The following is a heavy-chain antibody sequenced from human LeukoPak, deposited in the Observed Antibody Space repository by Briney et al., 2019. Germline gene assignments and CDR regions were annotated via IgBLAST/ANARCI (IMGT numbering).Heavy chain of an antibody. Sequence: PSETLSLTCTVSGGSISSSSYYWGWIRQPPGKGLEWIGYIYYSGSTYYNPALKSRVTISEDTSKNQFSLNLTSVTAADTAVYYCARGGGEFNNWGQGTLVTVSS. V-gene: IGHV4-39*07. CDR3: ARGGGEFNN. J-gene: IGHJ4*02. CDR1: GGSISSSSYY. CDR2: IYYSGST. D-gene: IGHD2-15*01.